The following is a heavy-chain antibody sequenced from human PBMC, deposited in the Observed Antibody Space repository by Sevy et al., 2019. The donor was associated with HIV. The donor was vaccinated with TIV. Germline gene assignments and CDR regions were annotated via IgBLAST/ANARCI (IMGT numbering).Heavy chain of an antibody. Sequence: GGSLRLSCAASGFTFIRYNMNWVRQAPGKGLEWVSSVSGSSNYIYYAESLKGRFIISRANAKDTLYLQMNSLRADDTAVYYCARGPPDGSYDYFDYWGQGTLVTV. CDR3: ARGPPDGSYDYFDY. D-gene: IGHD1-26*01. J-gene: IGHJ4*02. CDR2: VSGSSNYI. CDR1: GFTFIRYN. V-gene: IGHV3-21*06.